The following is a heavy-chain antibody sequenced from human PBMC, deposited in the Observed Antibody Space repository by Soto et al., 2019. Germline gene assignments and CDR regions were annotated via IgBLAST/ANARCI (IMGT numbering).Heavy chain of an antibody. D-gene: IGHD1-26*01. CDR3: ARGPESGDF. J-gene: IGHJ4*02. CDR2: ISYDGSEK. V-gene: IGHV3-30*04. Sequence: QVQLVESGGGVVQPGRSLRLSCATSGFTFSTFSMHWVRQAPGKGLEWVAHISYDGSEKDYADSVKGRFTISRDNSDNTLFLQMNSLTSEDTGVYYCARGPESGDFWGQGTLATVPS. CDR1: GFTFSTFS.